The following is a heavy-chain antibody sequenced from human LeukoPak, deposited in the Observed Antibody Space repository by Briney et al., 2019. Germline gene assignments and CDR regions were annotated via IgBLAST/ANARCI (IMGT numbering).Heavy chain of an antibody. D-gene: IGHD3-22*01. CDR2: ISGSGGST. CDR1: GFTFSSYA. V-gene: IGHV3-23*01. Sequence: GGSLRLSCAASGFTFSSYAMNWVRQAPGKGLEWVTAISGSGGSTYYADSVKGRFTISRDNSENTLYLQMNSLRAEDTAVYYCAKDLRRYYDSSGYNFDYWGQGTLVTVSS. J-gene: IGHJ4*02. CDR3: AKDLRRYYDSSGYNFDY.